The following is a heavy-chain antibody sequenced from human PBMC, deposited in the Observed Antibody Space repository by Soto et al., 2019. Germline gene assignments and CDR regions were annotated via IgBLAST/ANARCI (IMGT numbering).Heavy chain of an antibody. CDR2: ISANNGNT. J-gene: IGHJ4*02. Sequence: QVQLVQSGAEVKKPGDSVRVSCKASGYTFTSYGIGWVRQAPGQGLEWMGWISANNGNTKYAQKVQGRVTMTTEASTSTAYMELRSLRSDDAAVYYCARGGYFDHWGQGTLVTVSS. CDR1: GYTFTSYG. V-gene: IGHV1-18*01. CDR3: ARGGYFDH.